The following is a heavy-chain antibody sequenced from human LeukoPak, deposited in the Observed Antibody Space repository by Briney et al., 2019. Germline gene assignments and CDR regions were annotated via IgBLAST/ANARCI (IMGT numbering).Heavy chain of an antibody. CDR2: ISSSSSYI. J-gene: IGHJ4*02. V-gene: IGHV3-21*01. D-gene: IGHD4-23*01. Sequence: GGSLRLSCAASGFTFSSYSMNWVRQAPGKRLEWVSSISSSSSYIYYADSVKGRFTISRDNAKNSLYLQMNSLRAEDTAVYYCANEGDLTTVATIYFDYWGQGTLVTVSS. CDR3: ANEGDLTTVATIYFDY. CDR1: GFTFSSYS.